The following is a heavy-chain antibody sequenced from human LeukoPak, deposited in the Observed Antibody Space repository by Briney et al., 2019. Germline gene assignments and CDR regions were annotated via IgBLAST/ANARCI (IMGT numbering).Heavy chain of an antibody. Sequence: SETLSLTCTVSGGSISSYYWSWIRQPPGKGLEWIGYIYYSGSTNYNPSLKSRVTISVDTSKNQFSLKLSSVTAAGTAVYYCAGGYSYGSTYYYMDVWGKGTTVTISS. CDR2: IYYSGST. V-gene: IGHV4-59*01. CDR1: GGSISSYY. D-gene: IGHD5-18*01. CDR3: AGGYSYGSTYYYMDV. J-gene: IGHJ6*03.